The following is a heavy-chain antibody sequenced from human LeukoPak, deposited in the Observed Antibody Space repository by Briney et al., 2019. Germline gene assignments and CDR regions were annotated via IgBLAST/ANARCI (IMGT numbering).Heavy chain of an antibody. CDR3: ARRLSWGLFDY. V-gene: IGHV4-34*01. CDR1: GGSFSGYY. J-gene: IGHJ4*02. CDR2: INHSGST. Sequence: PSETLSLTCAVYGGSFSGYYWSWIRQPPGKGLEWIGEINHSGSTNYNPSLKSRVTISVDTSKNQFSLKLSSVTAADTAVYYCARRLSWGLFDYWGQGTLVTVSS. D-gene: IGHD6-13*01.